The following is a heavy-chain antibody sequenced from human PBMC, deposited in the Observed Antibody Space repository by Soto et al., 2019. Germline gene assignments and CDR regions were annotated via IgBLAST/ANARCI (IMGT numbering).Heavy chain of an antibody. CDR3: ARGGGSAGTTSYSDY. Sequence: SETLSLICAVYGGSFSGYYWSWIRQPPGKGLEWIGEINHSGSTNYNPSLKSRVTISVDTSKNQFSLKLSSVTAADTAVYYCARGGGSAGTTSYSDYWGQGTLVTVSS. J-gene: IGHJ4*02. D-gene: IGHD1-7*01. CDR2: INHSGST. CDR1: GGSFSGYY. V-gene: IGHV4-34*01.